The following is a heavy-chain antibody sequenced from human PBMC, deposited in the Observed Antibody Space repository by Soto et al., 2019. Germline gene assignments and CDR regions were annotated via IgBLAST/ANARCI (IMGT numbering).Heavy chain of an antibody. CDR1: GYSFPSYG. CDR2: IHPYGGNR. D-gene: IGHD3-3*01. Sequence: QVQLVQSGAEVKKPGASVKVSCQASGYSFPSYGIGWVRQAPGQGLEWMGWIHPYGGNRIYAQRFQDRVTMTTHTSTATAYMELRSLKSDDTAVFYWARVSITTFGVGIDYWGQGTLVIVSS. J-gene: IGHJ4*02. CDR3: ARVSITTFGVGIDY. V-gene: IGHV1-18*01.